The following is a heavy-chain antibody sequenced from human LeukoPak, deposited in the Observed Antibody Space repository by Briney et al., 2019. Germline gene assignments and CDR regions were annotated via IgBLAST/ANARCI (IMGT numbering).Heavy chain of an antibody. CDR3: ATSSGWYGPFDY. V-gene: IGHV1-2*02. Sequence: ASVKVSCKASGYTFTGYYMHWVRQAPGQGLEWMGWINPNSGGTNYAQKFQGRVTMTRDTSINTAYMELSRLRSDDTAVYYCATSSGWYGPFDYWGQGTLVTVSS. CDR1: GYTFTGYY. J-gene: IGHJ4*02. D-gene: IGHD6-19*01. CDR2: INPNSGGT.